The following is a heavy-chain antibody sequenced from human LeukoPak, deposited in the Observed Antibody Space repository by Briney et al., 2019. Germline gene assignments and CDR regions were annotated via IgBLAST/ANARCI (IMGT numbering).Heavy chain of an antibody. D-gene: IGHD3-10*01. CDR2: TYTGGST. Sequence: GGSLRLSCAASGFTVSSNYMSWVRQAPGKGLEWVSITYTGGSTHYADSVKGRFTISRDNSKNTLYLQMNSLRAEDTAVYYCAKDGTGLLWFGDNRYFDQWGQGTLVTVSS. CDR3: AKDGTGLLWFGDNRYFDQ. CDR1: GFTVSSNY. V-gene: IGHV3-53*01. J-gene: IGHJ4*02.